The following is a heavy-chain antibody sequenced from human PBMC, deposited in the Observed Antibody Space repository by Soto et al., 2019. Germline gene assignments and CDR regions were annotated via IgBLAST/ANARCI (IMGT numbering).Heavy chain of an antibody. Sequence: SETLSLTCTVSGGSISSSSYYWGWIRQPPGKGLEWIGSIYYSGSTYYNPSLKSRVTISVDTSKNQFSLKPSSVTAADTAVYYCARDKITGLFDYWGQGTLVTVSS. CDR2: IYYSGST. CDR1: GGSISSSSYY. V-gene: IGHV4-39*02. D-gene: IGHD2-8*02. J-gene: IGHJ4*02. CDR3: ARDKITGLFDY.